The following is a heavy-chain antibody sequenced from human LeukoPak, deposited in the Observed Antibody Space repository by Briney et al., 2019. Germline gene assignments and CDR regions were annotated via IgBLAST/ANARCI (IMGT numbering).Heavy chain of an antibody. V-gene: IGHV1-18*01. CDR1: GYTFTSYG. Sequence: GASVKVSCKASGYTFTSYGISWVRQAPGQGLEWMGWISAYNGNTNYAQKLQGRVTMTTDTSTSTAYMELRSLRSEDTAVYYCARGPYSSSWYQYYYYYMDVWGKGTTVTISS. J-gene: IGHJ6*03. CDR3: ARGPYSSSWYQYYYYYMDV. CDR2: ISAYNGNT. D-gene: IGHD6-13*01.